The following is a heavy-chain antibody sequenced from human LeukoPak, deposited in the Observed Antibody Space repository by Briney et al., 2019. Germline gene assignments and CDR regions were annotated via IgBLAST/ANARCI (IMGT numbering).Heavy chain of an antibody. D-gene: IGHD5-12*01. CDR1: GYTFTSYG. CDR3: ARDSYVVATLRHFDY. V-gene: IGHV1-18*01. Sequence: ASVKVSCKASGYTFTSYGISWVRQAPGQGLEWMGWISAYNGNTNYAQKLQGRVTMTTDTSTSTAYMELRSLRSDDTVVYYCARDSYVVATLRHFDYWGQGTLVTVSS. CDR2: ISAYNGNT. J-gene: IGHJ4*02.